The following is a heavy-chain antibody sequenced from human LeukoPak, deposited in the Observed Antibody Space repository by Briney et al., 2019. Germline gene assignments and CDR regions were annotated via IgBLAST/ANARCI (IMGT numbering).Heavy chain of an antibody. D-gene: IGHD3-9*01. CDR2: ISGSGGST. CDR3: AKVGQNHDILTYYFDY. Sequence: GGSLRLSCAVSGFTFSSYDMSWVRQAPGKGLEWVSGISGSGGSTYYADSVKGRFTISRDTSKNALSLQMNSLRVEDTAVYYCAKVGQNHDILTYYFDYWGQGTLVTVSS. CDR1: GFTFSSYD. V-gene: IGHV3-23*01. J-gene: IGHJ4*02.